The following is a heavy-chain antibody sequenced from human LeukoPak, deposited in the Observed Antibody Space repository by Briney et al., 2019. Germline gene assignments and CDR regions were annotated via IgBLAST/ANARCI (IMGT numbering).Heavy chain of an antibody. J-gene: IGHJ4*02. CDR2: ISYTGTYI. D-gene: IGHD3-22*01. V-gene: IGHV3-21*01. Sequence: GGSLRLSCAASAFSLNAYNMNWVRQAPGKGLEWVSSISYTGTYIYYADSVKGRFTISRDNAQNSLSLQMISLRAEDTAVYYCARGSAYYIYWGQGTLVTVSS. CDR1: AFSLNAYN. CDR3: ARGSAYYIY.